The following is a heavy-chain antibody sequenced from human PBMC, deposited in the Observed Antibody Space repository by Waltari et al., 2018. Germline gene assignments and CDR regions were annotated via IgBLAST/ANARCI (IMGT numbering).Heavy chain of an antibody. V-gene: IGHV4-59*01. D-gene: IGHD5-18*01. CDR2: IYYSGST. CDR1: GGSISSSY. Sequence: QVQLQESGPGLVKPSETLSLTCTVSGGSISSSYWSWIRQPPGKGLEWIGYIYYSGSTNYNPSLKSRVTISVDTSKNQFSLKLSSVTAADTAVYYCAREYSYGYDYWGQGTLVTVSS. CDR3: AREYSYGYDY. J-gene: IGHJ4*02.